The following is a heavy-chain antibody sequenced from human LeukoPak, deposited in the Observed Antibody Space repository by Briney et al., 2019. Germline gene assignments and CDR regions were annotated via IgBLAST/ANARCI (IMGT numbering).Heavy chain of an antibody. Sequence: GGSLRLSCAASGFTFSSYSMNWVRQAPGKGLEWVSSISSSSSYIYYADSVKGRFTISRDNAKNSLYLQMNSLRAEDTAVYHCARDPASGSPEFDYWGQGTLVTVSS. D-gene: IGHD5-12*01. CDR2: ISSSSSYI. V-gene: IGHV3-21*01. CDR3: ARDPASGSPEFDY. J-gene: IGHJ4*02. CDR1: GFTFSSYS.